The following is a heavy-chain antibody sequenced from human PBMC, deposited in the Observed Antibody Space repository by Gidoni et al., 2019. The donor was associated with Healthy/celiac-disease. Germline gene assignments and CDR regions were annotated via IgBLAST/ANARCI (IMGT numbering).Heavy chain of an antibody. CDR2: ISSSSSTI. J-gene: IGHJ4*02. V-gene: IGHV3-48*02. D-gene: IGHD2-15*01. CDR3: ARDPPYCSGGSCYSGGDY. CDR1: GFTFSSYS. Sequence: EVQRVESGGGVVQPGGSLRLSCAASGFTFSSYSMNWVRQAPGKGLELVSYISSSSSTIYYADSVKGRFTISRDNAKNSLYLQMNSLRDEDTAVYYCARDPPYCSGGSCYSGGDYWGQGTLVTVSS.